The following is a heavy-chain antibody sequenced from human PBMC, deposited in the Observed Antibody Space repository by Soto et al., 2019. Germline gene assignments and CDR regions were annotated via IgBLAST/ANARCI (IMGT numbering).Heavy chain of an antibody. Sequence: PGGSLRLSCAASGFTFSDYGMNWIRQVPGKGLEWVSTISGSGDSAYYADSVKGRFTISRDNSKNTLYLQMASLRAEDPAIYYCATKITFGGVSDYWGQGTLVTVSS. J-gene: IGHJ4*02. CDR3: ATKITFGGVSDY. D-gene: IGHD3-16*01. CDR2: ISGSGDSA. V-gene: IGHV3-23*01. CDR1: GFTFSDYG.